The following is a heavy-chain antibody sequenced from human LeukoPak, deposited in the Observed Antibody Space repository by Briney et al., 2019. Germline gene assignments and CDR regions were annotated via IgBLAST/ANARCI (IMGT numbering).Heavy chain of an antibody. CDR3: AKGYCSSTSCYPNWFDP. CDR1: GFTFSSYA. Sequence: GSLRLSCAASGFTFSSYAMRWVRQAPGKGLEWVSAISGSGGSTYYADSVKGRFTISRDNSKTTLYLQMNSLRAEDTAVYYCAKGYCSSTSCYPNWFDPWGQGTLVTVSS. D-gene: IGHD2-2*01. J-gene: IGHJ5*02. CDR2: ISGSGGST. V-gene: IGHV3-23*01.